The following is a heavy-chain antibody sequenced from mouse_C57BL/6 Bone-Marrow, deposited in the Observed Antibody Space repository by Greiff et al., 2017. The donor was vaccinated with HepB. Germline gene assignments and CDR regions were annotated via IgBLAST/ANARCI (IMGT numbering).Heavy chain of an antibody. CDR2: IDPSDIYT. J-gene: IGHJ2*01. CDR1: GYTFTSYW. CDR3: AREGY. Sequence: VQLQQPGAELVKPGASVKLSCKASGYTFTSYWMQWVKQRPGQGLEWIGEIDPSDIYTNYNQKFKGKATLTVDTSSSTASMQLSSLTSEDSAFYYCAREGYWGQGTTLTVSS. V-gene: IGHV1-50*01.